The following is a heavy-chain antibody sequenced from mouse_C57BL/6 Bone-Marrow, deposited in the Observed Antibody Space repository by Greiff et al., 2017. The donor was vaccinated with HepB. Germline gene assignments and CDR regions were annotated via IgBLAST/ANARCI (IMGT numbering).Heavy chain of an antibody. D-gene: IGHD2-4*01. Sequence: CATGGVDFSRYWMSWVRRAPGKGLEWIGEINPDSSTINYAPSLKDKFIISRDNAKNTLYLQMSKVRSEDTALYYCARQGYYDAAWFAYWCQGTLVTVSA. V-gene: IGHV4-1*01. CDR1: GVDFSRYW. J-gene: IGHJ3*01. CDR2: INPDSSTI. CDR3: ARQGYYDAAWFAY.